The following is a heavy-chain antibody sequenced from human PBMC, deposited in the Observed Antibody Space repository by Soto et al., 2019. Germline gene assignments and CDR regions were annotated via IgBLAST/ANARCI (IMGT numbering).Heavy chain of an antibody. J-gene: IGHJ4*02. CDR2: ISAYNGNT. V-gene: IGHV1-18*01. D-gene: IGHD6-13*01. CDR1: GYTFTSYG. Sequence: QVPLVQSGAEVKKPGASVKVSCKASGYTFTSYGISWVRQATGQGLEWMGWISAYNGNTKYVQKLQGRVTMTTDTSTSTAYMELRSLRSDDTAVYFCARDLAAGMIDYWGQGTLVTVSS. CDR3: ARDLAAGMIDY.